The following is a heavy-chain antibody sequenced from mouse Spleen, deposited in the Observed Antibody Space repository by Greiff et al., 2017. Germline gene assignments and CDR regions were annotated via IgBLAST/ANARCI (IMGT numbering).Heavy chain of an antibody. CDR2: IYPRSGNT. CDR1: GYTFTSYG. CDR3: ASYGSSYDWYFDV. D-gene: IGHD1-1*01. V-gene: IGHV1-81*01. J-gene: IGHJ1*01. Sequence: VQLQQSGAELARPGASVKLSCKASGYTFTSYGISWVKQRTGQGLEWIGEIYPRSGNTYYNEKFKGKATLTADKSSSTAYMELRSLTSEDSAVYFCASYGSSYDWYFDVWGAGTTVTVSS.